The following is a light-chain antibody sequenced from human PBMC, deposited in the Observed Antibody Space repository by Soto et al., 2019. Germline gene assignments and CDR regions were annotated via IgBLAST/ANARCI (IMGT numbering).Light chain of an antibody. Sequence: EIVMTQSPATLSVSPGERATLSCRASQSVSSNLAWYQHKPGQAPRLLIYGASTRATGIPARFSGSGFGTEFTLTISSLQSEDFAVYYCQQYNNWPSWTFGQGTKVDIK. J-gene: IGKJ1*01. V-gene: IGKV3-15*01. CDR2: GAS. CDR1: QSVSSN. CDR3: QQYNNWPSWT.